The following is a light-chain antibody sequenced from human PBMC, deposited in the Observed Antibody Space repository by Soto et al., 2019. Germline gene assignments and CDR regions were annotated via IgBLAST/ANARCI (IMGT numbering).Light chain of an antibody. V-gene: IGKV3-11*01. CDR2: DAF. J-gene: IGKJ3*01. CDR1: QSVSSY. Sequence: EIVLTQSPATLSLSPGERATLSCRASQSVSSYLAWYQQKPGQAPRLLIYDAFNRTTAIPARFSGSGTGTDVTHTINSVEPEDFAVYCCQQRSNWPPFTFGPGTKVDIK. CDR3: QQRSNWPPFT.